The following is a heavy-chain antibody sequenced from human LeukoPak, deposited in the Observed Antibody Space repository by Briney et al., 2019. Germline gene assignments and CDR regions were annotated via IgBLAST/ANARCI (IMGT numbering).Heavy chain of an antibody. D-gene: IGHD6-19*01. CDR3: ARDRMVSGWYNWFDP. V-gene: IGHV3-7*03. Sequence: GGSLRLSCEASGFTFSSYSMSWVRQAPGKGLEWVANIKQDGSEKYYVESVKGRFTISRDNAKSSVYLQMNSLRAEDTAVYYCARDRMVSGWYNWFDPWGQGTLVTVSS. CDR1: GFTFSSYS. J-gene: IGHJ5*02. CDR2: IKQDGSEK.